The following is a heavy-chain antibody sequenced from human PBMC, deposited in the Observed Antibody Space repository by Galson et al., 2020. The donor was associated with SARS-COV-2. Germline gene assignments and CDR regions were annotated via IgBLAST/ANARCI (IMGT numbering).Heavy chain of an antibody. V-gene: IGHV4-61*02. J-gene: IGHJ6*02. CDR1: GESITNDNYY. CDR2: IYNTGST. Sequence: SETLSLTCTVSGESITNDNYYWSWIRQPAGKRLEWIGRIYNTGSTNYNPSLRSRVTMSLDTSRNQFSLQLRFVTAADTAVYYCARTADGLDVWGQGTTVTVSS. CDR3: ARTADGLDV.